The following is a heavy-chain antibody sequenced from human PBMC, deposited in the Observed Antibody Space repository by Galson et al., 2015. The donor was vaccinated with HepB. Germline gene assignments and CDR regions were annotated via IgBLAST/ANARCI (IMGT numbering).Heavy chain of an antibody. J-gene: IGHJ4*02. CDR1: GFTFSNYA. CDR2: ISYDGGNE. V-gene: IGHV3-30*18. Sequence: SLRLSCAASGFTFSNYAMNWVRQAPGKGLEWVAVISYDGGNEYYADSVKGRFTISRDNSKNTLYMQMNSLRAEDTAVYYCAKVEWGGTVTTSHWLDYWGQGTLVTVSS. D-gene: IGHD4-17*01. CDR3: AKVEWGGTVTTSHWLDY.